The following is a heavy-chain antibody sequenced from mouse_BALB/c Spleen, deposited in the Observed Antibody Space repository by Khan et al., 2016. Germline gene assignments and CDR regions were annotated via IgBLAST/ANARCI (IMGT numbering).Heavy chain of an antibody. V-gene: IGHV1-77*01. Sequence: QVQLQQSGTELPRPGASVKLSCKASGYTFTDYYLHWVKQRTGPGLEWIGEIFPGSGSTYYNEKFKGKASLTADTSSSTAYMQRSSLTSEDSAVYFCARSYYGYFAMDYWGHGASVTVSS. CDR1: GYTFTDYY. CDR3: ARSYYGYFAMDY. CDR2: IFPGSGST. D-gene: IGHD1-2*01. J-gene: IGHJ4*01.